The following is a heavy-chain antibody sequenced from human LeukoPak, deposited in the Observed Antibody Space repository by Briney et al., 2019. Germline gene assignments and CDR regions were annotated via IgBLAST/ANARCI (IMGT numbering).Heavy chain of an antibody. J-gene: IGHJ4*02. Sequence: GGSLRLSCAASGFTFSIHGMNWVRQAPGKGLEWVSGISPSGGITYYADSVKGRFTISRDNSKNTLYLQMNSLRAEDTAVYYCAKAGAVVVVAAKYFDYWGQGTLVTVSS. CDR1: GFTFSIHG. CDR3: AKAGAVVVVAAKYFDY. D-gene: IGHD2-15*01. V-gene: IGHV3-23*01. CDR2: ISPSGGIT.